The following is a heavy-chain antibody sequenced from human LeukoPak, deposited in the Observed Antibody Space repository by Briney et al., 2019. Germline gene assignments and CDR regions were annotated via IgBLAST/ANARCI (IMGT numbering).Heavy chain of an antibody. D-gene: IGHD5-24*01. Sequence: GGSLRLSCTASGFTFGDYAMSWFRQAPGKGLEWVGFIRSKAYGGTTEYAASVKGRFTISRDDSKSIAYLQMNSLKTEDTAVYYCTRDRDGYNPLHDYWGQGTLVTVSS. CDR3: TRDRDGYNPLHDY. CDR2: IRSKAYGGTT. CDR1: GFTFGDYA. J-gene: IGHJ4*02. V-gene: IGHV3-49*03.